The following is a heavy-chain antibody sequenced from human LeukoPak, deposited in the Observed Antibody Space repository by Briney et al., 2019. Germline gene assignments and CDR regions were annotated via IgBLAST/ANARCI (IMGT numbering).Heavy chain of an antibody. V-gene: IGHV3-7*03. CDR2: IKQDGSEK. CDR1: GFTFSSYW. CDR3: AGYCSGGSCTYYYYGMDV. J-gene: IGHJ6*04. D-gene: IGHD2-15*01. Sequence: GGSLRLSCAASGFTFSSYWMSWVRQAPGKGPEWVANIKQDGSEKYYVDSVKGRFTISRDNAKNSLYLQMNSLRAEDTAVYYCAGYCSGGSCTYYYYGMDVWGKGTTVTVSS.